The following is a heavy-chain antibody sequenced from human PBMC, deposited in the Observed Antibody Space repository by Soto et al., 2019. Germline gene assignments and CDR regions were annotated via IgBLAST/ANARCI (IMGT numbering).Heavy chain of an antibody. Sequence: HLGGSLRLSCSASGFIFSESTIYWVRQVPGKGLEAISAVSTSGRSTYYADSVKDRFTISRDNSKNTLFLQVGSLRPEDTAIYYCVKQAHGLDGVAFDYWGQGTQVTVSS. CDR1: GFIFSEST. J-gene: IGHJ4*02. CDR3: VKQAHGLDGVAFDY. D-gene: IGHD2-15*01. CDR2: VSTSGRST. V-gene: IGHV3-64D*06.